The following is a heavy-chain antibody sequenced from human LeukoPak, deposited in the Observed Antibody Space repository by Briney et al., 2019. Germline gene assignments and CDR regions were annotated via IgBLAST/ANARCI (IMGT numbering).Heavy chain of an antibody. Sequence: GESLKISFKGSGYSFTTYCSGWLRQMPGKGLQWMGIIYPVDSDTRYSPSFKGQVTISVDKSISPDYLQWSSLKASDTAMYYCARQDKYCSGGSCYSEAFDYWGQGNLVTVSS. CDR1: GYSFTTYC. J-gene: IGHJ4*02. V-gene: IGHV5-51*01. CDR3: ARQDKYCSGGSCYSEAFDY. D-gene: IGHD2-15*01. CDR2: IYPVDSDT.